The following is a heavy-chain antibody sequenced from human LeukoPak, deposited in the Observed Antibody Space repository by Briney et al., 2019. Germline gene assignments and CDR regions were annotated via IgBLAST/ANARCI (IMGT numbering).Heavy chain of an antibody. CDR1: GFTFSSYV. J-gene: IGHJ4*02. D-gene: IGHD6-13*01. CDR2: ISGSGDST. V-gene: IGHV3-23*01. Sequence: GGSLRLSCAASGFTFSSYVMSWVRQAPGKGLEWVSAISGSGDSTYYGDSVKGRFTISRDNSKNTLYLQMNSLRAEDTAVYYCAKTRPLDSSSWSHGDYWGQGTLVTVSS. CDR3: AKTRPLDSSSWSHGDY.